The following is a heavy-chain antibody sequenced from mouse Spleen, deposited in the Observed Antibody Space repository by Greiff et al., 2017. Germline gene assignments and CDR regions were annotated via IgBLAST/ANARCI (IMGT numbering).Heavy chain of an antibody. V-gene: IGHV1-26*01. CDR3: ARWPSITTVVANAMDY. D-gene: IGHD1-1*01. CDR1: GYMFTDYY. Sequence: VQLQQSGPELVKPGASVKISCKASGYMFTDYYMNWVKQSHGKSLEWIGDINPNNGGTSYNQKFKGKATLTVDKSSSTAYMELRSLTSEDSAVYYCARWPSITTVVANAMDYWGQGTSVTVSS. J-gene: IGHJ4*01. CDR2: INPNNGGT.